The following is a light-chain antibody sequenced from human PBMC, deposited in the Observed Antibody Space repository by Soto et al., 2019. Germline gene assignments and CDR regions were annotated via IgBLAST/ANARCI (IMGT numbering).Light chain of an antibody. V-gene: IGKV2-28*01. Sequence: DIVMTQSPLSLPVTPGEAASISCRSTQSLLYKKKNNYLNWYLQKPGQSPQLLFFLGSNRASGVPDRFSGSXXXXXFXLRISRVEAEDVGIYYCMQTLETPRTFGQGTKVEIK. CDR2: LGS. CDR3: MQTLETPRT. J-gene: IGKJ1*01. CDR1: QSLLYKKKNNY.